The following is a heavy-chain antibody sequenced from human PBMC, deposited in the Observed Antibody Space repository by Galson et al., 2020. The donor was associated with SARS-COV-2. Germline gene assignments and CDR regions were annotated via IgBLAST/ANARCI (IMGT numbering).Heavy chain of an antibody. CDR2: ISAYNGNT. CDR3: CRDCSSTSCPINFDY. CDR1: GYTFTSYG. Sequence: ASVKVSCKASGYTFTSYGISWVRQAPGQGLEWMGWISAYNGNTNYAQKLQGRVTMTTDTSTSTAYMELRSLRSDDTAVYYCCRDCSSTSCPINFDYWGQGTLVTVSS. V-gene: IGHV1-18*01. J-gene: IGHJ4*02. D-gene: IGHD2-2*01.